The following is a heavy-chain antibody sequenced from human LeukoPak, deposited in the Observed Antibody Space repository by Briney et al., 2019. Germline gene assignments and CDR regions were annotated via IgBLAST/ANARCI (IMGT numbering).Heavy chain of an antibody. CDR3: ARAAVAGSTFDY. D-gene: IGHD6-19*01. V-gene: IGHV3-30-3*01. CDR2: ISYDGSNK. CDR1: GFTFSSYA. Sequence: GGSLRLSCAASGFTFSSYAMSWVRQAPGKGLEWVAVISYDGSNKYYADSVKGRFTISRDNSKNTLYLQMNSLRAEDTAVYYCARAAVAGSTFDYWGQGTLVTVSS. J-gene: IGHJ4*02.